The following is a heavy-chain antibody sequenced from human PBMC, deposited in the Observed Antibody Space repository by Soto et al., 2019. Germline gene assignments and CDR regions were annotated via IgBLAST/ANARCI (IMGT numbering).Heavy chain of an antibody. CDR2: ISYDGSNK. CDR3: ARVPWIERAYLDH. Sequence: QVQLVESGGGVVQPGRSLRLSCAASGFTFSSYAMDWVRQAPGKGLECVAIISYDGSNKYYADSVKGRFTVSRDNSKNTFYLQMNSLRAEETAVYYCARVPWIERAYLDHWGQGTLVTVSS. V-gene: IGHV3-30-3*01. CDR1: GFTFSSYA. D-gene: IGHD5-18*01. J-gene: IGHJ4*02.